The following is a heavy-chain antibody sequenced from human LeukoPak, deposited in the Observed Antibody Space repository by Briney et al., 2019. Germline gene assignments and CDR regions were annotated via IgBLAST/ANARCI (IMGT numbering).Heavy chain of an antibody. CDR2: INWNGGST. J-gene: IGHJ5*02. CDR3: ARNYDSSGYYPYWFDP. CDR1: GFTFDDYG. V-gene: IGHV3-20*04. Sequence: GESLKISCAASGFTFDDYGMSWVRQAPGKGLEWVSGINWNGGSTGYADSVKGRFTISRDNAKNSLYLQMNSLRAEDTALYYCARNYDSSGYYPYWFDPWGQGTLVTVSS. D-gene: IGHD3-22*01.